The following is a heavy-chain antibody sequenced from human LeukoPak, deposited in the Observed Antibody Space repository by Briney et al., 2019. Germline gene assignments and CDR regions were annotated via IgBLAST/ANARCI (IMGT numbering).Heavy chain of an antibody. J-gene: IGHJ4*02. V-gene: IGHV3-23*01. CDR2: ISGSGGST. CDR1: GFTFSSYA. CDR3: AKSTSKQQLVRGYFDY. Sequence: GGSLRLSCAASGFTFSSYAMSWVRQAPGKGLEWVSAISGSGGSTYYADSVEGRFTISRDNSKNTLYLQMNSLRAEDTAVYYCAKSTSKQQLVRGYFDYWGQGTLVTVSS. D-gene: IGHD6-13*01.